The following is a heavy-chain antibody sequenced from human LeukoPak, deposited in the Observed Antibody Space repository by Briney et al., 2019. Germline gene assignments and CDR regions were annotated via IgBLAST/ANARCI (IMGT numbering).Heavy chain of an antibody. D-gene: IGHD1-26*01. CDR2: IISSSSTI. CDR3: ARVLWDPDSFYS. Sequence: GGSVRLFCAASGLHFSSYSMQWVRQAPGQGRAWVSDIISSSSTIYNADSVKGRSTISRHNTNNSLYLQMNSLRAEDTAVYYCARVLWDPDSFYSWGQGRMVTAYS. V-gene: IGHV3-48*04. J-gene: IGHJ3*02. CDR1: GLHFSSYS.